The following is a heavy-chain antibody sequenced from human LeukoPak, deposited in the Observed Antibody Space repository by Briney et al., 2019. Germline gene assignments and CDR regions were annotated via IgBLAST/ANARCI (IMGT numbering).Heavy chain of an antibody. J-gene: IGHJ5*02. Sequence: GGSLRLSCAASGFSFSSFAMTWVRQAPGKGLEWVSSITAGHYPTYNTDSVKGRFTVSRDNSKNTLYLQMNSLRADDTAVYYCTKDPNGDYVGAFDPWGQGTLVTVSS. CDR3: TKDPNGDYVGAFDP. V-gene: IGHV3-23*01. CDR2: ITAGHYPT. CDR1: GFSFSSFA. D-gene: IGHD4-17*01.